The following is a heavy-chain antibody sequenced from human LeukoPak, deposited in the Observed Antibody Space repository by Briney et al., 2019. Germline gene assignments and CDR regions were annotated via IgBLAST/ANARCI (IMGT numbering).Heavy chain of an antibody. CDR3: AKYSNSWFYFDY. D-gene: IGHD6-13*01. J-gene: IGHJ4*02. Sequence: PGGSLRLSCSASGFTFCSYALSWVRQAPGKGLEWVSSISGSGGSTYYADSVKGRFTISRDNSKNTLYLQMNSLRAEDTAVYYCAKYSNSWFYFDYWGQGSLVTVSS. CDR2: ISGSGGST. CDR1: GFTFCSYA. V-gene: IGHV3-23*01.